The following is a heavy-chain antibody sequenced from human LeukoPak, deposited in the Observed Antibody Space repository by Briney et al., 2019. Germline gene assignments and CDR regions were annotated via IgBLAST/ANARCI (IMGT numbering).Heavy chain of an antibody. CDR3: ARDDADFWSGYSDP. D-gene: IGHD3-3*01. J-gene: IGHJ5*02. V-gene: IGHV1-8*01. Sequence: ASVKVSCKASGYTFASYDINWVRQATGQGLEWMGWMNPNSGNTGYPQKFQGRVTMTRNTSISTAYMELRSLRSEDTAVYYCARDDADFWSGYSDPWGQGTLVTVSS. CDR2: MNPNSGNT. CDR1: GYTFASYD.